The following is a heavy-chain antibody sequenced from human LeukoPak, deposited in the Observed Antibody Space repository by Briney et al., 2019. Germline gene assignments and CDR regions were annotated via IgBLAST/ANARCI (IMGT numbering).Heavy chain of an antibody. CDR2: IYHSGST. D-gene: IGHD4-23*01. V-gene: IGHV4-30-2*01. CDR1: GGSISSGGYS. CDR3: ARDYGGYPDY. Sequence: PSETLSLICAVSGGSISSGGYSWSWIRQPPGKGLEWIGYIYHSGSTYYNPSLKSRVTISVDRSKNQFSLKLSSVTAADTAVYYCARDYGGYPDYWGQGTLVTVSS. J-gene: IGHJ4*02.